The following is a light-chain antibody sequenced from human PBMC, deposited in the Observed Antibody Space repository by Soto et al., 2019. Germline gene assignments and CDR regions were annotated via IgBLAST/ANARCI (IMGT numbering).Light chain of an antibody. CDR3: QSYDLSLRNHV. V-gene: IGLV1-40*01. CDR1: TSNIGAAYD. Sequence: QSVLTQPPSVSGAPGQRVSISCTGSTSNIGAAYDVRWYQHLPGTAPKLLIYGDNNRPSGVPDRFSGSKSGTSASLAIIRVEDEDEGDYYCQSYDLSLRNHVFGSGTKVTVL. J-gene: IGLJ1*01. CDR2: GDN.